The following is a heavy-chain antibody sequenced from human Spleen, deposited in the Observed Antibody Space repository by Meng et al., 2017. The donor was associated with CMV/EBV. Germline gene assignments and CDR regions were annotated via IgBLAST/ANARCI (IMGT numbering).Heavy chain of an antibody. D-gene: IGHD6-13*01. V-gene: IGHV3-9*01. CDR2: ITWNSGSV. Sequence: GGSLRLSCAASGFTFDDFAMHWVRQVPGKGLEWVSGITWNSGSVDYADSVKGRFSISRDNTKNSLYLQMNSLRPEDSALYYCTKDRGGNIWFNLDYWGRGTLVTVSS. CDR1: GFTFDDFA. J-gene: IGHJ4*02. CDR3: TKDRGGNIWFNLDY.